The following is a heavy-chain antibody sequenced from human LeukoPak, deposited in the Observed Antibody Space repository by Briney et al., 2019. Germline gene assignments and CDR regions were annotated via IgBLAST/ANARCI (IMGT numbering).Heavy chain of an antibody. CDR2: VRPDGREQ. CDR3: AELGITMIGGV. Sequence: GGSLRLSCSASGFTFNTYWMSWVRQAPGKGLQWVANVRPDGREQRYVDSVKGRFTISRDNAKNSLYLQLNSLRAEDTAVYYCAELGITMIGGVWGKGTTVTISS. CDR1: GFTFNTYW. J-gene: IGHJ6*04. V-gene: IGHV3-7*01. D-gene: IGHD3-10*02.